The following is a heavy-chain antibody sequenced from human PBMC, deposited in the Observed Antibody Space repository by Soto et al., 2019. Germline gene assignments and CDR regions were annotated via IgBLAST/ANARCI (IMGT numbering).Heavy chain of an antibody. CDR3: ARAEFNSVWFPFDS. CDR1: GVSINAGDYF. V-gene: IGHV4-30-4*01. D-gene: IGHD6-19*01. J-gene: IGHJ4*02. CDR2: IYYTGST. Sequence: QVRLEESGPGLVKPSQTLSLTCTVSGVSINAGDYFWSWIRQPPGKGLEWMGYIYYTGSTYYNPSLNRRITMSLDMSNNQFSLRLTSVTAADTALYFCARAEFNSVWFPFDSWGPGAPVIVSS.